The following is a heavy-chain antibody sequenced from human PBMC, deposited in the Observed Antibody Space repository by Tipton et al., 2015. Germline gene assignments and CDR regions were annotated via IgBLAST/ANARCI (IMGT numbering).Heavy chain of an antibody. CDR2: IYYSGSSYYSGST. V-gene: IGHV4-39*01. CDR1: GGSISSSSYY. D-gene: IGHD3-16*01. J-gene: IGHJ4*02. CDR3: ARLSVFGGVDY. Sequence: TLSLTCTVSGGSISSSSYYWGWIRQPPGKGLECIGSIYYSGSSYYSGSTYYNPSLKSRVTISVDTSKNQFSLKLSSVTAADTAVYYCARLSVFGGVDYWGQGTLVTVSS.